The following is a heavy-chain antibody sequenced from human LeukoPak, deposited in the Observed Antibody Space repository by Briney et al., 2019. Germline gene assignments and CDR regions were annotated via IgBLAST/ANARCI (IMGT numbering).Heavy chain of an antibody. J-gene: IGHJ3*02. CDR3: ARGGGLTLRYFDWFSMHENAFDI. CDR2: IKQDGSEK. Sequence: GGSLRLSCAASGFTFSSYWMSWVRQAPGKWLEWVANIKQDGSEKYYVDSVKGRFTISRDNAKNSLYLQMNSLRAEDTAVYYCARGGGLTLRYFDWFSMHENAFDIWGQGTMVTVSS. CDR1: GFTFSSYW. V-gene: IGHV3-7*01. D-gene: IGHD3-9*01.